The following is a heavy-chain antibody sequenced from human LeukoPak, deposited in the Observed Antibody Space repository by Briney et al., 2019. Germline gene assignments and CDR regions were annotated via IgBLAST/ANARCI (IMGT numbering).Heavy chain of an antibody. V-gene: IGHV3-48*03. Sequence: PGGSLRLSCAASGFTFSSYEMNWVRQAPGKGLEWVSCISSGGSTIYYADSVKGRFTISRDNAKNSLYLQMNSLRAEDTAVYYCARDVVVPAAMLGGNDAFDIWGQGTMVTVSS. CDR2: ISSGGSTI. CDR1: GFTFSSYE. D-gene: IGHD2-2*01. CDR3: ARDVVVPAAMLGGNDAFDI. J-gene: IGHJ3*02.